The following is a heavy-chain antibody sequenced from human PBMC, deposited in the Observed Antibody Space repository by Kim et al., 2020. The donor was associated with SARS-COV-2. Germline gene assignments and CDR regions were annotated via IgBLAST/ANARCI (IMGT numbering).Heavy chain of an antibody. Sequence: AQKFQGRVTMTRDTSTSTVYMELSSLRSEDTAVYYCARDWITGTRSLLDYWGQGTLVTVSS. CDR3: ARDWITGTRSLLDY. D-gene: IGHD1-7*01. J-gene: IGHJ4*02. V-gene: IGHV1-46*01.